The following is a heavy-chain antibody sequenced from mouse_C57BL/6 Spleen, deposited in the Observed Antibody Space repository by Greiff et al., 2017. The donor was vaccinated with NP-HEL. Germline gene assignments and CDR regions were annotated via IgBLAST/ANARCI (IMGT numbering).Heavy chain of an antibody. CDR1: GFTFSSYG. CDR3: ARHGYSYAMDY. J-gene: IGHJ4*01. V-gene: IGHV5-6*01. Sequence: EVKVVESGGDLVKPGGSLKLSCAASGFTFSSYGMSWVRQTPDKRLEWVATISSGGSYTYYPDSVKGRFTISRDNAKNTLYLQMSSLKSEDTAMYYCARHGYSYAMDYWGQGTSVTVSS. CDR2: ISSGGSYT. D-gene: IGHD2-3*01.